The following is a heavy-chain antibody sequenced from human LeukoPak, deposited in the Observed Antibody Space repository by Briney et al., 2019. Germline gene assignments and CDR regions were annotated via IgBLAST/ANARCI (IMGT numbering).Heavy chain of an antibody. CDR2: MNPNSGNT. CDR1: GYTFTSYD. Sequence: ASVKVSCKASGYTFTSYDINWVRQATGQGLEWMGWMNPNSGNTGYAQKFQGRVTVTRNTSISTAYMELSSLRSEDTAVYYCARGLTAARRYYFDYWGQGTLVTVSS. J-gene: IGHJ4*02. D-gene: IGHD6-13*01. CDR3: ARGLTAARRYYFDY. V-gene: IGHV1-8*01.